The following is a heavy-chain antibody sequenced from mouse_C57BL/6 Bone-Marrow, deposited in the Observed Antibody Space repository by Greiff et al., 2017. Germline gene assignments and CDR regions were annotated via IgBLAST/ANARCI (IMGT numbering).Heavy chain of an antibody. Sequence: QVQLQQPGAELVKPGASVKLSCKASGYTFTSYWMQWVKQRPGQGLEWIGEIDPSDSYTNYNQKFKGKATLTVDTSSSTAYMQLSSLTSEDSAVYYCARDCYGNFDYWGQGTTLTVSS. CDR1: GYTFTSYW. V-gene: IGHV1-50*01. J-gene: IGHJ2*01. D-gene: IGHD2-12*01. CDR3: ARDCYGNFDY. CDR2: IDPSDSYT.